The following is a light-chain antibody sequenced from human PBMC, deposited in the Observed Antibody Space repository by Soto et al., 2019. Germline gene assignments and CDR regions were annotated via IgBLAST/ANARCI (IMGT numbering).Light chain of an antibody. J-gene: IGLJ1*01. CDR3: SSYAGSPYYV. CDR2: EVT. Sequence: QSALTQPPSASGSPGQSVTISCTGTSSDVGGYNYVSWYLQHPGTAPKLLIYEVTKRPSGAPDRFSGSKSGNTASLTVSGLQAEDEADYYCSSYAGSPYYVFGTGTKLTVL. V-gene: IGLV2-8*01. CDR1: SSDVGGYNY.